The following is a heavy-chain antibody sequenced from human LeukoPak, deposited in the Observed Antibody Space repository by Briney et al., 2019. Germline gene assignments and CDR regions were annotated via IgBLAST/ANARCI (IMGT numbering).Heavy chain of an antibody. D-gene: IGHD1-26*01. CDR3: ATKVGADDAFDI. CDR2: FDPEDGET. Sequence: GASVKVSCKVSGYTLTELSMHWVRQAPGKGLEWMGGFDPEDGETIYAQKFQGRVTMTEDTSTDTAYMELSSLRSEDTAVYYCATKVGADDAFDIWGQGTMVTVSS. V-gene: IGHV1-24*01. CDR1: GYTLTELS. J-gene: IGHJ3*02.